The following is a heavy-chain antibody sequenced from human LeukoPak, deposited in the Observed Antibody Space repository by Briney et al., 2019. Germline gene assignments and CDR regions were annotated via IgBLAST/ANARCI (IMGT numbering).Heavy chain of an antibody. CDR2: IYPGDSDT. Sequence: GESLKISCKGSGYSFTSYWIGWVRQMPGKGLEWMGIIYPGDSDTRYSPSLQGQVTISADKSISTAYLQWSSLRASDTAMYYCARLYSGDERLITNFDYWGQGTLVTVSS. CDR3: ARLYSGDERLITNFDY. CDR1: GYSFTSYW. J-gene: IGHJ4*02. D-gene: IGHD5-12*01. V-gene: IGHV5-51*01.